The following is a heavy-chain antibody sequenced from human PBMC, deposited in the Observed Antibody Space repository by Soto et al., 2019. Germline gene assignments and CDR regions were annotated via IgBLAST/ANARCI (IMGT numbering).Heavy chain of an antibody. V-gene: IGHV4-59*01. J-gene: IGHJ6*02. CDR1: GDSINNYF. CDR3: ARARQRDTGRGLDV. CDR2: ISYSGST. D-gene: IGHD5-18*01. Sequence: QVQLQESGPGLVKPSETMSLTCTISGDSINNYFWNWIRQTPGKGLEWIGYISYSGSTSYNPSLQSRVTISSDTSKNHFSLKLSSVTAADTAVYYLARARQRDTGRGLDVWGQGTTVTVSS.